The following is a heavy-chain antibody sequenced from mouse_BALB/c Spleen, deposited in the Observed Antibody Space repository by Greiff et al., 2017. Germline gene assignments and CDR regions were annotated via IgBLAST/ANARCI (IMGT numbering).Heavy chain of an antibody. V-gene: IGHV1-80*01. CDR3: ARDGYRYYFDY. D-gene: IGHD2-3*01. CDR1: GYAFSSYW. Sequence: VKLQESGAELVRPGSSVKISCKASGYAFSSYWMNWVKQRPGQGLEWIGQIYPGDGDTNYNGKFKGKATLTVDKSSSTAYMQLSSPTSEDSAVYYCARDGYRYYFDYWGQGTTLTVSS. J-gene: IGHJ2*01. CDR2: IYPGDGDT.